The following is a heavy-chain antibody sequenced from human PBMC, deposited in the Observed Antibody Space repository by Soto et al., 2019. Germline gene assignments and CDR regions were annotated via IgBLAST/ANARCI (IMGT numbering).Heavy chain of an antibody. CDR1: GYTFTSYG. J-gene: IGHJ4*02. CDR2: ISAYNGNT. D-gene: IGHD3-3*01. V-gene: IGHV1-18*01. Sequence: GASVKGSCKASGYTFTSYGIRWVRQAPGQGLEWVGWISAYNGNTNSAQKLQGRVTMTTDTSTSTAYMELRSLRSGDTAVYYCARARYDFWSGYFGEDSWGQGTLVTVSS. CDR3: ARARYDFWSGYFGEDS.